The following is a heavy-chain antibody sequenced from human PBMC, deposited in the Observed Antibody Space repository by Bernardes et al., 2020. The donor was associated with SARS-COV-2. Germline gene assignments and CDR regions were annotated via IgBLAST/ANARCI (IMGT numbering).Heavy chain of an antibody. Sequence: GGSLRLCCAASGFTFSSYWMSWVHKAPGKGLEWVANIKQDGSEKYYVDSVKGRFTISRDNAKNSLYLQMNSLRAEDTAVYYCARDLALGSYGMDVWGQGTTVTVSS. J-gene: IGHJ6*02. V-gene: IGHV3-7*01. CDR2: IKQDGSEK. D-gene: IGHD3-16*01. CDR1: GFTFSSYW. CDR3: ARDLALGSYGMDV.